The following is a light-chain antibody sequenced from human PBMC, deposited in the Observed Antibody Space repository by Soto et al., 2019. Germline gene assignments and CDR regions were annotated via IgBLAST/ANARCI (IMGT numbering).Light chain of an antibody. V-gene: IGKV1-5*01. CDR1: QSISSW. Sequence: DIQMTQSPSTLSASVGDRVTITCRASQSISSWLARYQQKPGKAPKFLIYDASSLESGVPSRFSGSGSGTEFTLTISSLQPDDFATYYCQQYDSYSGYTFGQGTKLEIK. CDR2: DAS. J-gene: IGKJ2*01. CDR3: QQYDSYSGYT.